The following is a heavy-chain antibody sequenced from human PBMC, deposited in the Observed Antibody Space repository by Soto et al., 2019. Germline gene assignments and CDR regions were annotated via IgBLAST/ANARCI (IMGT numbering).Heavy chain of an antibody. J-gene: IGHJ6*02. CDR2: IYYSGST. D-gene: IGHD2-2*01. V-gene: IGHV4-30-4*01. CDR3: AREIVPAVSRYYYYGMDV. CDR1: GGSISSGDYY. Sequence: KTSETLSLTCTVSGGSISSGDYYWSWIRQPPGKGLEWIGYIYYSGSTYYNPSLKSRVTISVDTSKNQFSLKLSSVTAADTAVYYCAREIVPAVSRYYYYGMDVWGQGTTVTVSS.